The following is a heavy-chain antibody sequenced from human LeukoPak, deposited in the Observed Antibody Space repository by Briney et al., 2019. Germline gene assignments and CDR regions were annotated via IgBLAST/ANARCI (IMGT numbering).Heavy chain of an antibody. CDR2: ISDSGGRT. CDR3: AKRGVVIRVFLVGFHKEAYYFDS. V-gene: IGHV3-23*01. J-gene: IGHJ4*02. CDR1: GLTLSKYG. D-gene: IGHD3-10*01. Sequence: GGPLRLSCAVSGLTLSKYGMSCLRQARGKGGEWVADISDSGGRTNYADSVKGRFIISRDNPKNTLYLQMNSLRAEDTAVYFCAKRGVVIRVFLVGFHKEAYYFDSWGQGALVTVCS.